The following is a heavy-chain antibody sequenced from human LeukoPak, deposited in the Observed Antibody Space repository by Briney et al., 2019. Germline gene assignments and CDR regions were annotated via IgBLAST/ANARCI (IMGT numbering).Heavy chain of an antibody. D-gene: IGHD3-10*01. CDR1: GFTFGSSA. CDR3: AKGSRGNANIVS. V-gene: IGHV3-23*01. J-gene: IGHJ4*02. Sequence: GGSLRLSCAASGFTFGSSAMSWVRRAPGRGLEWVSGMTMSGDGPYYTDSVKGRFTISRDNSKNTLYLQMNSLRVEDTAVYYCAKGSRGNANIVSWGQGTLVTVSS. CDR2: MTMSGDGP.